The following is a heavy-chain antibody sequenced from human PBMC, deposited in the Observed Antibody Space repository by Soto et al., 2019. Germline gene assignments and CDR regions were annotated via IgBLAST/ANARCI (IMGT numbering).Heavy chain of an antibody. V-gene: IGHV3-30-3*01. CDR3: ARDALQYSGSLIDY. J-gene: IGHJ4*02. D-gene: IGHD1-26*01. CDR2: ISYDGSNK. Sequence: GGSLRLSCAASGFTFSSYAMHWVRQAPGKGLEWVAVISYDGSNKYYADSVKGRFTISRDNSKNTLYLQMNSLRAEDTAVYYCARDALQYSGSLIDYWGQGTLVTVSS. CDR1: GFTFSSYA.